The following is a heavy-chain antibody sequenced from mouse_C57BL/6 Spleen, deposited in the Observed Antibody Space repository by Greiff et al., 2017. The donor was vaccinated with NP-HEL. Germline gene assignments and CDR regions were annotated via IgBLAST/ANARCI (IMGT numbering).Heavy chain of an antibody. Sequence: DVMLVESGGGLVKPGGSLKLSCAASGFTFSDYGMHWVRQAPEKGLEWVAYISSGSSTIYYADTVKGRFTIARDNAKNPLFLQMTSLRSEDTAMYYCARLDYDEAMDYWGQGTSVTVAS. V-gene: IGHV5-17*01. CDR2: ISSGSSTI. D-gene: IGHD2-4*01. CDR1: GFTFSDYG. J-gene: IGHJ4*01. CDR3: ARLDYDEAMDY.